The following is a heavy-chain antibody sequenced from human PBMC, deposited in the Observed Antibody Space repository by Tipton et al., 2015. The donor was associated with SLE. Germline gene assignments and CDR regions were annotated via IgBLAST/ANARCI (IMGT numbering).Heavy chain of an antibody. V-gene: IGHV4-34*01. Sequence: TLSLTCTVYGESFNNFYWSWIRQPPEKGLEWIGEINDSGSTKYNPSLKSRVTISVDTSKNQFSLKLSSVTAADTAVYYCARRRECGSCPEAYAYYYGMDVWGQGTTVTVSS. CDR2: INDSGST. CDR3: ARRRECGSCPEAYAYYYGMDV. D-gene: IGHD2-2*01. CDR1: GESFNNFY. J-gene: IGHJ6*02.